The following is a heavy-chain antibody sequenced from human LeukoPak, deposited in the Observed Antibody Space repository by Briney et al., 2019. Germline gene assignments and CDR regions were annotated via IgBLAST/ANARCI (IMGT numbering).Heavy chain of an antibody. CDR2: INWNGGSI. D-gene: IGHD5-18*01. V-gene: IGHV3-20*04. CDR3: ARADKDGYGFFGFDY. J-gene: IGHJ4*02. CDR1: GFAFDDYG. Sequence: GGSLRLSCAASGFAFDDYGMSWVRQAPGKGPEWVSGINWNGGSIGYADSVKGRFTISRDNAKNSLYLQINSLRAEDTALYYCARADKDGYGFFGFDYWGQGTLVTVSS.